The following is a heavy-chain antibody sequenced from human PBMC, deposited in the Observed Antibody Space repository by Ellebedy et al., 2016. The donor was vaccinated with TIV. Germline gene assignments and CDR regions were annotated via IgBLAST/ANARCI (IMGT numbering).Heavy chain of an antibody. CDR3: ARSSAAGSDS. CDR1: GYSISSGYY. Sequence: MPSETLSLTCTVSGYSISSGYYWNWLRQPPGKGLEWIGSVYHSCGYYNPTLKSRLTISMDTSKNQFSLNLISVTAADTAVYYCARSSAAGSDSWGQGTLVTVSS. CDR2: VYHSCG. J-gene: IGHJ4*02. V-gene: IGHV4-38-2*02. D-gene: IGHD6-13*01.